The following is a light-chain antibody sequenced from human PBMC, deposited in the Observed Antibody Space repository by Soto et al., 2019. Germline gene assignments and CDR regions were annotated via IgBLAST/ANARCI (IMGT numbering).Light chain of an antibody. V-gene: IGKV1-9*01. CDR1: PDTRHY. CDR2: AEA. Sequence: PFTRSPSSLSSSFGDRDTVTCRARPDTRHYFAWYQHKPVKAPKLLIXAEATLQSGVPSRFSGSGSGTEFTLTLTNLQPEEFATYFCQQLNSYSRRTFGGGTKVDIK. J-gene: IGKJ4*01. CDR3: QQLNSYSRRT.